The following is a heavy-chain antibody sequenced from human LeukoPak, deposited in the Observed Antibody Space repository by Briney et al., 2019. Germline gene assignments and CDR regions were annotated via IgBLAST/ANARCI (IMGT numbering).Heavy chain of an antibody. Sequence: ASVKVSCKASGYTFTSYDINWVRQATGQGLEWMGWMNPNSGNTGYAQKFQGRVTMTRNTSISTAYMELSSQRSEDTAVYYCARARIAARVGRGPSNWFDPWGQGTLVTVSS. V-gene: IGHV1-8*01. CDR2: MNPNSGNT. J-gene: IGHJ5*02. CDR1: GYTFTSYD. D-gene: IGHD6-6*01. CDR3: ARARIAARVGRGPSNWFDP.